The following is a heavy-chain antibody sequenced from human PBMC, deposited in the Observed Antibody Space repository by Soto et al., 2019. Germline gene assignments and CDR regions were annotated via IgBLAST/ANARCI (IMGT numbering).Heavy chain of an antibody. J-gene: IGHJ1*01. CDR1: GYNFLNFG. D-gene: IGHD1-1*01. V-gene: IGHV1-18*01. CDR3: ARGRTVSSIGPLLV. CDR2: VSPKSGNT. Sequence: QIQLVQSGAEVKKPGASVKVSCKASGYNFLNFGVSWVRQAPGQGLEWMGWVSPKSGNTDYARQVQGRVTMTTDTSTTTAYMELRGLRSDDTAVYYCARGRTVSSIGPLLVWGQGTLVSVSS.